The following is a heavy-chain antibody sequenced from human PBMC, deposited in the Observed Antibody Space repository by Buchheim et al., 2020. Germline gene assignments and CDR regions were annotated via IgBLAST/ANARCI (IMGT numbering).Heavy chain of an antibody. CDR2: IRYDGSNK. Sequence: QVQLVESGGGVVQPGRSLRLSCAASGFTFSSYGMHWVRQAPGKGLEVVAFIRYDGSNKYYADSVQGRFTISRDNSKNTLYLQMNSLSAKDTAVYYCAKGGSSYRVPPFDPWGQGTL. D-gene: IGHD1-1*01. CDR3: AKGGSSYRVPPFDP. J-gene: IGHJ5*02. CDR1: GFTFSSYG. V-gene: IGHV3-30*02.